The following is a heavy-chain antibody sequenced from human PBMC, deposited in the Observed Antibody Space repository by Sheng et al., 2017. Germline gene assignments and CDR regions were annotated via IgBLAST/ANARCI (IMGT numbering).Heavy chain of an antibody. V-gene: IGHV3-74*01. Sequence: EVQLVESGGGLVQPGGPVRLSCAASGFIFSNYWMHWVRQAPGKGLVWVSRINSDGSSTSYADYVKGRFTISRDNAKNTLYLQMNSLRAEDAALYYCSREGSYLDHWGQGTLVTVSS. CDR1: GFIFSNYW. CDR2: INSDGSST. J-gene: IGHJ4*02. D-gene: IGHD1-26*01. CDR3: SREGSYLDH.